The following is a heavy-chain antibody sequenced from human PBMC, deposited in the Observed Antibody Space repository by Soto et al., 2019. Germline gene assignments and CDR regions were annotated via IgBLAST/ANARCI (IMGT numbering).Heavy chain of an antibody. D-gene: IGHD6-19*01. Sequence: QVQLVESGGGVVQPGRSLRLSCAASGFTFSSYAMHWVRQAPGKGLEWVAVISYDGSNKYYADSVKGRFTISRDNSKNTLYLQMNSLRAEDTAVYYCARGGSSGWYWFDYWGQGTLFTVSS. CDR1: GFTFSSYA. CDR2: ISYDGSNK. V-gene: IGHV3-30-3*01. J-gene: IGHJ4*02. CDR3: ARGGSSGWYWFDY.